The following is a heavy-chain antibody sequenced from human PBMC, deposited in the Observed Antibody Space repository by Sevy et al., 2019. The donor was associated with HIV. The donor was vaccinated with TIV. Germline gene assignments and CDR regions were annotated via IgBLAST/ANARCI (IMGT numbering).Heavy chain of an antibody. CDR1: GFTFSSYA. CDR3: ARDRGITMVRGVITHYMDV. J-gene: IGHJ6*03. CDR2: ISYDGSNK. Sequence: GGSLRLSCAASGFTFSSYAMHWVRQAPGKGLEWVAVISYDGSNKYYADSVKGRFTISRDNSKNTLYLQMNSLRVEDTAVYYCARDRGITMVRGVITHYMDVWGKGTTVTVSS. V-gene: IGHV3-30-3*01. D-gene: IGHD3-10*01.